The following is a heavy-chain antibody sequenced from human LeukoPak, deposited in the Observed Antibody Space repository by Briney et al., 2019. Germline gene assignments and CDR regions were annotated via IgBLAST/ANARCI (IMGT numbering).Heavy chain of an antibody. CDR2: IYYSGST. CDR1: GGSINSGGYY. D-gene: IGHD2-2*01. Sequence: SETLSLTCTFSGGSINSGGYYWIWIRQHPGKGLEGIGYIYYSGSTYYNPSLKSRVTISVDTSKNQFSLKLSSVTAADTAVYYCAREASGSSAVDFWGQGTLVTVSS. J-gene: IGHJ4*02. V-gene: IGHV4-31*03. CDR3: AREASGSSAVDF.